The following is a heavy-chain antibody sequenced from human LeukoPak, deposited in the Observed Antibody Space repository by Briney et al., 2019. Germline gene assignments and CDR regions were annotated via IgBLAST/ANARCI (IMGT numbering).Heavy chain of an antibody. Sequence: PSETLSLTCTVSGGSISSSSYYWGWIRQPPGKGLEWIGSIYYSGSTYYNPSLKSRVTISVDTSKNQFSLKLSSVTAADTAVYYCATFTYGDYDVYYNWFDPWGQGTLVTVSS. CDR2: IYYSGST. D-gene: IGHD4-17*01. V-gene: IGHV4-39*07. CDR1: GGSISSSSYY. J-gene: IGHJ5*02. CDR3: ATFTYGDYDVYYNWFDP.